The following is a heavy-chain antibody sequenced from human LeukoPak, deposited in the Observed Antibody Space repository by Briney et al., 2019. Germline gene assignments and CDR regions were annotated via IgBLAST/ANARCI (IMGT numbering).Heavy chain of an antibody. CDR3: ARASGSYTGHAFDI. CDR2: INSDGSST. CDR1: GFTFSSYW. D-gene: IGHD1-26*01. V-gene: IGHV3-74*01. Sequence: PGGSLRLSWAASGFTFSSYWLHWFRQAPGKGLVWVSRINSDGSSTSYADSVKGRFTISRDNAKNTLYLQMNSLRAEDTAVYYCARASGSYTGHAFDIWGQGTMVTVSS. J-gene: IGHJ3*02.